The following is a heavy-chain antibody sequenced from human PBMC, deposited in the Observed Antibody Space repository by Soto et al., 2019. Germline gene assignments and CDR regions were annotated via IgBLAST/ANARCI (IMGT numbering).Heavy chain of an antibody. D-gene: IGHD2-15*01. CDR1: GFTFSSYD. CDR2: VSASGSIT. V-gene: IGHV3-23*01. Sequence: GGSLRLSCAASGFTFSSYDMNWVRQAPGKGLEWVSGVSASGSITSYADSAKGRLTISRDNAKNTVFLQMTGLRAEDTAVYFCAKGDCSGGRCYRGFDYWGQGTLVTVSS. CDR3: AKGDCSGGRCYRGFDY. J-gene: IGHJ4*02.